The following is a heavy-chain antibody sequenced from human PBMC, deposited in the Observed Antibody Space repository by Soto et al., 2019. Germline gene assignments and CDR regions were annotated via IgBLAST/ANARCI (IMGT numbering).Heavy chain of an antibody. V-gene: IGHV1-2*04. CDR3: VTQRSGVVY. D-gene: IGHD2-15*01. CDR2: INPNNGGT. Sequence: QVHLVQSGAEVKKPGASVRVSCKASGYSFTGNSMHWVRQAPGQGLEWMGWINPNNGGTNYAQRFRGWVTMTRDTSVSTAYMDLNRLKTDDTAVYYCVTQRSGVVYLGQGTLVTVSS. J-gene: IGHJ4*02. CDR1: GYSFTGNS.